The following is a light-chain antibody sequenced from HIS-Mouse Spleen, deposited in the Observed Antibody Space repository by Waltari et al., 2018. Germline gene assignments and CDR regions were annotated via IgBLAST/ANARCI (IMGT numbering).Light chain of an antibody. Sequence: DIQMTQSPSSLSASVGDRVTITCRASQSISSYLNWYQQKPGKAPKLLIYAASSLQSGVPSMFSGSGSGTDVTLTISSLQPEDFATYDCQQSYSTPRTFGQGTKLEIK. J-gene: IGKJ2*01. V-gene: IGKV1-39*01. CDR1: QSISSY. CDR3: QQSYSTPRT. CDR2: AAS.